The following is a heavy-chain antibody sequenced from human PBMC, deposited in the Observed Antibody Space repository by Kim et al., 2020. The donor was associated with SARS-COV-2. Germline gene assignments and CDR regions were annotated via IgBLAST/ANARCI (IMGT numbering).Heavy chain of an antibody. V-gene: IGHV3-30*02. D-gene: IGHD5-12*01. J-gene: IGHJ6*02. Sequence: FTISRDNSKNTLYLQMNSLRAEDTAVYYCAKCSNSGYDLRGPHYYYGMDVWGQGTTVTVSS. CDR3: AKCSNSGYDLRGPHYYYGMDV.